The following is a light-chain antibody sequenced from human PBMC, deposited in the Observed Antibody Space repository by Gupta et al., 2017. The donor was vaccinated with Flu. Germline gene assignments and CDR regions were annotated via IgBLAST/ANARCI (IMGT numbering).Light chain of an antibody. Sequence: ATLSLSPGERATLSCRASHSISSYIAWYQKKPGQAPRLLMYDASHRATGIPGRFSGSGSGTDFTLTISSLEPEDFAVYYCQQFSSPPMYRFGQGTELEIK. CDR2: DAS. CDR1: HSISSY. J-gene: IGKJ2*03. CDR3: QQFSSPPMYR. V-gene: IGKV3-11*01.